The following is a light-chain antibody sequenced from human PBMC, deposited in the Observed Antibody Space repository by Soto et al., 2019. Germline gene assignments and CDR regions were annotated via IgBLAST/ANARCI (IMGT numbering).Light chain of an antibody. V-gene: IGLV2-14*01. CDR2: DVS. CDR3: SSYTSSSTVV. CDR1: SSDVGGYNY. J-gene: IGLJ2*01. Sequence: QSALTQPASVSGSPGQSIPISCTGTSSDVGGYNYVSWYQQHPGKAPKLMIYDVSNRPSGVSNRFSGSKSGNTASLTISGPQAEDEAEDYCSSYTSSSTVVFGGGTKLTVL.